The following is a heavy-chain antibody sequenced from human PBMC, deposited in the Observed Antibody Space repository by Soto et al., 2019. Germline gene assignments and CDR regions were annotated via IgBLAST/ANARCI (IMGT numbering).Heavy chain of an antibody. V-gene: IGHV4-59*01. J-gene: IGHJ4*02. Sequence: SEPLSLTCTVSGGTIRNYDWSWIRQPPGKGLEWIGYIYYSGSTNYNPSLKSRVTISVDTSKNQFSLKLSSVTAADTAVYYCARRTDSCSGGSCYLDYWGQGTLVTVSS. CDR1: GGTIRNYD. CDR3: ARRTDSCSGGSCYLDY. CDR2: IYYSGST. D-gene: IGHD2-15*01.